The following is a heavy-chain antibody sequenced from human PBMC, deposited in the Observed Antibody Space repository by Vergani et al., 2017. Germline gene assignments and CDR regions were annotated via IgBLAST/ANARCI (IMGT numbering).Heavy chain of an antibody. D-gene: IGHD3-22*01. CDR1: GFTFSSYG. V-gene: IGHV3-30*02. CDR3: AKGPYYDSSGYSYYYYGMDV. CDR2: IRYDGSNK. Sequence: QVQLVESGGGVVQPGGSLRLSCAASGFTFSSYGMHWVRQAPGKGLEWVAFIRYDGSNKYYADSVKGRFTISRDNSKNTLYLQMNSLRAEDTAVYYCAKGPYYDSSGYSYYYYGMDVLGQGTTVTVSS. J-gene: IGHJ6*02.